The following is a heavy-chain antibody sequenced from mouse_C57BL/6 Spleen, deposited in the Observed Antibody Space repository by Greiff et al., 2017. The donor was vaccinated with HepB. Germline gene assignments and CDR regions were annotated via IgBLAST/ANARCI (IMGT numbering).Heavy chain of an antibody. CDR2: IYPGSGNT. J-gene: IGHJ4*01. CDR3: ARGCNYEGYAMDY. V-gene: IGHV1-66*01. Sequence: QVQLQQSGPELVKPGASVKISCKASGYSFTSYYIHWVKQRPGQGLEWIGWIYPGSGNTKYNEKFKGKATLTADTSSSTAYMQLSSLTSEDSAVYYCARGCNYEGYAMDYWGQGTSVTVSS. D-gene: IGHD2-1*01. CDR1: GYSFTSYY.